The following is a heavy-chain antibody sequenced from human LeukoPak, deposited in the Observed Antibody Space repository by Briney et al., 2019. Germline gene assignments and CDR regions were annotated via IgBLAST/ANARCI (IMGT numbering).Heavy chain of an antibody. J-gene: IGHJ4*02. Sequence: GGSLRLSCVAAGISVSSNHITWVRQAPGKGLEWISLISTDDETHYADSVKGRFTVSRDTSKNTVYLQMNSLRAEDTAVYYCAXXXXXXXXXXTGGYSDYWGQGTLVTVS. D-gene: IGHD2-8*02. CDR1: GISVSSNH. V-gene: IGHV3-66*01. CDR2: ISTDDET. CDR3: AXXXXXXXXXXTGGYSDY.